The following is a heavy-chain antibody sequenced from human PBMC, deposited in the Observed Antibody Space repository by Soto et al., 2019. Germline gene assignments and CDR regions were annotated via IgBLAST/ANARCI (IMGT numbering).Heavy chain of an antibody. CDR2: IKSKTDGGTT. D-gene: IGHD2-2*01. V-gene: IGHV3-15*07. Sequence: PGGSLRLSCAASGFTFSNAWMNWVRQAPGKGLEWVGRIKSKTDGGTTDYAAPVKGRFTISRDDSKNTLYLQMNSLKTEDTAVYYCTTPLGYCSSTSCYEPPPDLYYYYGMDVWGQGTTVTVSS. J-gene: IGHJ6*02. CDR3: TTPLGYCSSTSCYEPPPDLYYYYGMDV. CDR1: GFTFSNAW.